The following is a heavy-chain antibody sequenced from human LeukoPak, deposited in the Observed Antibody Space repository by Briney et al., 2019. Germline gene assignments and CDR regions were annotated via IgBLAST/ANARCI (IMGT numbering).Heavy chain of an antibody. CDR3: ARGLYYCYYYMDV. CDR1: GGSISSGGYY. J-gene: IGHJ6*03. V-gene: IGHV4-31*03. CDR2: IYYSGST. Sequence: SETLSLTCTVSGGSISSGGYYWSWIRQHPGKGLEWIGYIYYSGSTYYNPSLKSRVTISVDTSKNQFSLKLSSVTAADTAVYYCARGLYYCYYYMDVWGKGTTVTVSS.